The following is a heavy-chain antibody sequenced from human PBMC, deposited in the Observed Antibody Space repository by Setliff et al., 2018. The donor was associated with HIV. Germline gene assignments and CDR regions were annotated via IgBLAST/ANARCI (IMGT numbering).Heavy chain of an antibody. CDR1: GASFSGYY. CDR2: INHSGSA. CDR3: ARLLEGPDYSSDFRYFDWFPDV. V-gene: IGHV4-34*01. Sequence: SETLSLTCAVYGASFSGYYCNWIRQTPGKGLEWIGDINHSGSANYNPSLRGRVTISVDTSKNQFSLKLSSVTAADTAVYYCARLLEGPDYSSDFRYFDWFPDVWGQGTLVTVSS. D-gene: IGHD3-9*01. J-gene: IGHJ4*02.